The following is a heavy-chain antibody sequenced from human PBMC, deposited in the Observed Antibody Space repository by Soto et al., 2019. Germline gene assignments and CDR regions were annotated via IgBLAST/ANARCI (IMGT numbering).Heavy chain of an antibody. V-gene: IGHV4-59*01. Sequence: PLETLSLTCTVSGGSSSSYYWSWIRQPPGKGLEWIGYIYYSGSTNYNPSLKSRVTISVDTSKNQFSLKLSSVTAADTAVYYCARAYGDYVFDYWGQGTLVTVSS. D-gene: IGHD4-17*01. CDR1: GGSSSSYY. CDR3: ARAYGDYVFDY. J-gene: IGHJ4*02. CDR2: IYYSGST.